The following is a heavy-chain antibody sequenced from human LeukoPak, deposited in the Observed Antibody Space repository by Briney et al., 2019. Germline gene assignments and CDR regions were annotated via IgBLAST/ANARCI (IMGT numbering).Heavy chain of an antibody. Sequence: PGGSLRLSCAVSGFTFSSYSMNWVRQAPGKGLEWVSSISSSSSYIYYADSVKGRFTISRDNAKNSLYLQMNSLRAEDTAVYYCAREARGSGSYLHYYYYMDVWGKGTTVTVSS. D-gene: IGHD3-10*01. CDR1: GFTFSSYS. CDR2: ISSSSSYI. V-gene: IGHV3-21*01. J-gene: IGHJ6*03. CDR3: AREARGSGSYLHYYYYMDV.